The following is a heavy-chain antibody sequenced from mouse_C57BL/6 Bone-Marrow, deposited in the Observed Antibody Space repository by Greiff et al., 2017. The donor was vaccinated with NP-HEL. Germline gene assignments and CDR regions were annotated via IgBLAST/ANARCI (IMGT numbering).Heavy chain of an antibody. CDR1: GYTFTSYW. CDR3: AKDYDYDGYAMDY. CDR2: IDPSDSYT. Sequence: QVQLQQSGAELVKPGASVKLSCKASGYTFTSYWMQWVNQRPGQGLEWIGEIDPSDSYTNYNQKFKGKATLTVDKSSSTAYMQLSSLTSEDSAVYYCAKDYDYDGYAMDYWGQGTSVTVTS. J-gene: IGHJ4*01. D-gene: IGHD2-4*01. V-gene: IGHV1-50*01.